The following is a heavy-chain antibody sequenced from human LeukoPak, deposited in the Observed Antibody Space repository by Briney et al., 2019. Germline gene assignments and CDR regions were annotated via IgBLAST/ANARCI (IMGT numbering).Heavy chain of an antibody. V-gene: IGHV4-39*07. CDR2: INHSGST. Sequence: SETLSLTCTVSGGSISSSSYYWGWIRQPPGKGLEWIGDINHSGSTNYNPSLKSRVTISVDKSKNQFSLKLSSVTAADTAVYYCARLIEGDYYFDYWGQGTLVTVSS. CDR1: GGSISSSSYY. CDR3: ARLIEGDYYFDY. D-gene: IGHD3-22*01. J-gene: IGHJ4*02.